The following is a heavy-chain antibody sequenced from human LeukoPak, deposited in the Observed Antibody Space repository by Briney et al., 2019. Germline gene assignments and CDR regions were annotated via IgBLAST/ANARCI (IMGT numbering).Heavy chain of an antibody. CDR2: ISGSGGSA. J-gene: IGHJ6*02. D-gene: IGHD6-13*01. CDR1: GFTFSSYA. V-gene: IGHV3-23*01. CDR3: AKDRGGSSWYYYYGMDV. Sequence: GGSLRLSCAASGFTFSSYAMSWVRQAPGKGLEWVSAISGSGGSAYYADSVKGRFTISRDDSKNTLYLQMNSLRAEDTAVYYCAKDRGGSSWYYYYGMDVWGQGTTVTVSS.